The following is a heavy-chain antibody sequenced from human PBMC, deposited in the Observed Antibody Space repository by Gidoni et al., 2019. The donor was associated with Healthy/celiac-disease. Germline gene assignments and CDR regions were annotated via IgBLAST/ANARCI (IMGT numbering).Heavy chain of an antibody. CDR3: AKDSSRITIFGVVTYSYGMDV. V-gene: IGHV3-9*01. CDR1: GFTFDDYA. D-gene: IGHD3-3*01. Sequence: EVQLVESGGGLVQPGRSLRLSCAASGFTFDDYAMHWVRHAPGKGLEWVSGISWNSGSIGYADSVKGRFTISRDNAKNSLYLQMNSLRAEDTALYYCAKDSSRITIFGVVTYSYGMDVWGQGTTVTVSS. CDR2: ISWNSGSI. J-gene: IGHJ6*02.